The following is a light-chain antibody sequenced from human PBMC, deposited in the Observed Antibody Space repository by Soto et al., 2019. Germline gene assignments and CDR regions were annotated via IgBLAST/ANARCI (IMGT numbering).Light chain of an antibody. V-gene: IGKV3-15*01. CDR3: QQYSSWPLT. J-gene: IGKJ4*01. CDR1: QSVSSSY. CDR2: GAS. Sequence: EIVMTQSPATLSVSPGERATLSCRASQSVSSSYLAWYQQKPGQAPRLLIYGASNRATGIPARFSGNGSGTEFTLTISSLQSEDLAVYYCQQYSSWPLTFGGGTKVEVK.